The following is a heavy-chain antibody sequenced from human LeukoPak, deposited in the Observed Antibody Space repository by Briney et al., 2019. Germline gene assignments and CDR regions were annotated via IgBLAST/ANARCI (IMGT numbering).Heavy chain of an antibody. J-gene: IGHJ6*02. CDR3: ARVFHYYGMDV. V-gene: IGHV3-72*01. D-gene: IGHD3-9*01. CDR2: TTNKANIYTT. Sequence: PGGSLRLSCAASGFTFSSYSMNWVRQAPGKGLEWVGRTTNKANIYTTTYAASVKGRFTVSRDDSKNSLYLQMNSLKTEDTAVYYCARVFHYYGMDVWGQGTTVTVSS. CDR1: GFTFSSYS.